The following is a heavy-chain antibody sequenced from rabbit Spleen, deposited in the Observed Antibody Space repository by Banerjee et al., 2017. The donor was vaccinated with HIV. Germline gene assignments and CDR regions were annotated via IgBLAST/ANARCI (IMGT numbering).Heavy chain of an antibody. D-gene: IGHD1-1*01. V-gene: IGHV1S40*01. J-gene: IGHJ6*01. CDR1: GLDSSSSYW. CDR2: INAGSAST. Sequence: QSLEESGGDLVKPGASLTLTCKASGLDSSSSYWMSWVRQAPGKGLEWIGYINAGSASTYYASWAKGRFTISRTSSTTVTLQMTSLTAADTATYFCARSSSGITRSNLWGPGTLVTVS. CDR3: ARSSSGITRSNL.